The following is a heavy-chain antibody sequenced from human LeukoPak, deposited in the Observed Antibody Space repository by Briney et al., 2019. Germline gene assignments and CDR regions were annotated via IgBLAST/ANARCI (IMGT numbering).Heavy chain of an antibody. CDR2: ISYDGSNK. CDR3: ARDLRALGIDY. Sequence: GESLRLSCAASGVAFSSYAMHWVRQAPGKGLEWVAVISYDGSNKYYADSVKGRFTISRDNSKNTLYLQMNSLRAEDTAVYYCARDLRALGIDYWGQGTLVTVPS. D-gene: IGHD3-10*01. V-gene: IGHV3-30-3*01. J-gene: IGHJ4*02. CDR1: GVAFSSYA.